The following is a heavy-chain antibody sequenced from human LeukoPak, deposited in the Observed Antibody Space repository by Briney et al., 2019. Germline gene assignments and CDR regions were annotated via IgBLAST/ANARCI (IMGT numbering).Heavy chain of an antibody. D-gene: IGHD3-22*01. V-gene: IGHV4-59*12. J-gene: IGHJ3*02. Sequence: GSLRLSCAASGFTFSSYEVNWVRQAPGKGLEWIGNIYYSGSTNYNPSLKSRVTISVDTSKNQFSLKLSSVTAADTAVYYCARRYYDSSGYPHWAFDIWGQGTMVTVSS. CDR3: ARRYYDSSGYPHWAFDI. CDR1: GFTFSSYE. CDR2: IYYSGST.